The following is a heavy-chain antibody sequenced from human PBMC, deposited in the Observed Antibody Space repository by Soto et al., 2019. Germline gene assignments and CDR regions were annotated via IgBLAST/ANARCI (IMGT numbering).Heavy chain of an antibody. J-gene: IGHJ6*02. D-gene: IGHD6-13*01. CDR2: IYPGDSDT. V-gene: IGHV5-51*01. Sequence: LGESLKISCKGSGYSFTSYWIGWVRQMPGKGLEWMGIIYPGDSDTRYSPSFQGQVTISADKSISTAYLQWSSLKASDTAMYYCARHEYSSSWKLYYYYGMDDWGQGTTVTVSS. CDR1: GYSFTSYW. CDR3: ARHEYSSSWKLYYYYGMDD.